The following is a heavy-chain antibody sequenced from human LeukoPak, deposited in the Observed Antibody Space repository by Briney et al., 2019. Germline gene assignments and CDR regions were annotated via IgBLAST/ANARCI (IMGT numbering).Heavy chain of an antibody. V-gene: IGHV3-11*01. CDR3: ARDNYYDSSGYYLGY. CDR1: GFTFSDYY. D-gene: IGHD3-22*01. Sequence: PGGSLRLSCAASGFTFSDYYMSWIRQAPGKGPEWVSYISSSGSTIYYADSVKGRFTISRDNAKNSLYLQMNSLRAEDTAVYYCARDNYYDSSGYYLGYWGQGTLVTVSS. CDR2: ISSSGSTI. J-gene: IGHJ4*02.